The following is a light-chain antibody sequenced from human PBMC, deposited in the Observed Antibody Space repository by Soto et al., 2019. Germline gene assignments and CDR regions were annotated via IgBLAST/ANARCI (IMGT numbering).Light chain of an antibody. V-gene: IGKV3-20*01. Sequence: EIVLTQSPGTLSLSPGERATLSCRASQTISSSYLAWYQQKPGQAPRLLIYATSSRAIDIPDRFSGSGSGTDFTLSISRLEPADFAVYYCQHYGRSPRGTFGQGTKV. J-gene: IGKJ1*01. CDR1: QTISSSY. CDR3: QHYGRSPRGT. CDR2: ATS.